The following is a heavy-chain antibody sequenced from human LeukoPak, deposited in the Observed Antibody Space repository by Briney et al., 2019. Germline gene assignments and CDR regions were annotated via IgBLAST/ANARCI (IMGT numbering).Heavy chain of an antibody. CDR2: ISYDGSNK. V-gene: IGHV3-30*18. D-gene: IGHD5-12*01. CDR3: ANGDSGYGLDY. J-gene: IGHJ4*02. CDR1: GFTFSSYG. Sequence: GGSLRLSCGASGFTFSSYGMHWVRQAPGKGLEWVAVISYDGSNKYYADSVKGRFTISRDNSKNTLHLQMNSLRAEDTAVYYCANGDSGYGLDYWGQGTLVTVSS.